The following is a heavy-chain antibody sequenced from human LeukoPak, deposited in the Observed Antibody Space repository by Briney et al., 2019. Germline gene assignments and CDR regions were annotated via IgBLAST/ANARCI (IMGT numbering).Heavy chain of an antibody. J-gene: IGHJ3*01. CDR3: ARLSCSSTSCPRRDALDV. CDR1: GGSISYYY. CDR2: IYYSGST. V-gene: IGHV4-59*01. D-gene: IGHD2-2*01. Sequence: NSSETLSLTCTVSGGSISYYYWSWIRQPSGKGLEWIGYIYYSGSTNYNPSLKSRVTISVDTSKNQFSLNLTSVTTADTAVYYCARLSCSSTSCPRRDALDVWGQGTMVTASS.